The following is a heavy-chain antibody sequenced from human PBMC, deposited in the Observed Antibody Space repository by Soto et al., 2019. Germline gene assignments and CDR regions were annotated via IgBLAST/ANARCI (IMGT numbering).Heavy chain of an antibody. CDR3: ARGPSKQSGYAVFGYFDY. CDR1: GGSISSGGYY. V-gene: IGHV4-31*03. J-gene: IGHJ4*02. Sequence: SETLSLTCTVSGGSISSGGYYWSWIRQHPGKGLEWIGYIYYSGSTYYNPSLKSRVTISVDTSKNQFSLKLSSVTAADTAVYYCARGPSKQSGYAVFGYFDYWGQGTLVTVSS. CDR2: IYYSGST. D-gene: IGHD5-12*01.